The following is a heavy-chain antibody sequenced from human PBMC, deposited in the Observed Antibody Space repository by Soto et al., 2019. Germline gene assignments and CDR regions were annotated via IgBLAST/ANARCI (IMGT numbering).Heavy chain of an antibody. CDR1: GGSISSSSYY. D-gene: IGHD3-16*01. J-gene: IGHJ4*02. Sequence: SETLSLTCTVSGGSISSSSYYWGWIRQSPGKGLEWIGSIYYSGSTYYNPSLKSRVTISVDTSKNQFSLKLSSVTAADTAVYYCARGANFDYWGQGTLVTVSS. V-gene: IGHV4-39*01. CDR3: ARGANFDY. CDR2: IYYSGST.